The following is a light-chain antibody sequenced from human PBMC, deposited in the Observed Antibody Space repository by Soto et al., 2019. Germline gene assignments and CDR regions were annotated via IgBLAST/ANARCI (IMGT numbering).Light chain of an antibody. J-gene: IGKJ1*01. CDR1: QSISSW. CDR3: QEYYTYPWT. Sequence: DIQMTQSPSTLSASIGDRVTITCRASQSISSWLAWYQQKPGKAPKFLIHKVSTLVSGVPSRFSGSGSGTEFTLTISSLQPDDFATYFCQEYYTYPWTFGQGTKVE. CDR2: KVS. V-gene: IGKV1-5*03.